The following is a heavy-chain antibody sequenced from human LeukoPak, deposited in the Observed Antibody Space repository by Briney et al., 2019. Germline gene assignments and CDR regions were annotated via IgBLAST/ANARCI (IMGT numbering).Heavy chain of an antibody. CDR1: GGSISSGGYY. CDR2: IYHSGST. CDR3: ARDGRDGYPWYFDL. V-gene: IGHV4-30-2*01. J-gene: IGHJ2*01. D-gene: IGHD5-24*01. Sequence: SQTLSLTCTVSGGSISSGGYYWSWIRQPPGKGLEWIGYIYHSGSTYYNPSLKSRVTISVDRSKNQFSLKLSSVTAADTAVYYCARDGRDGYPWYFDLWGRGTLVTVSS.